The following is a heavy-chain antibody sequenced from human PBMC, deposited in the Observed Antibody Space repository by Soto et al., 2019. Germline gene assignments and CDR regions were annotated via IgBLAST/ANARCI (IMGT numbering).Heavy chain of an antibody. CDR2: IDPSDSYT. J-gene: IGHJ6*02. CDR3: ARRYDFWRGFLAYGMDV. CDR1: GYSFTSYW. Sequence: GESLKISCKGSGYSFTSYWISWVRQMPGKGLEWMGRIDPSDSYTNYSPSFQGHVTISADKSISTAYLQWSSLKASDTAMYYCARRYDFWRGFLAYGMDVWGQGTTVTVSS. D-gene: IGHD3-3*01. V-gene: IGHV5-10-1*01.